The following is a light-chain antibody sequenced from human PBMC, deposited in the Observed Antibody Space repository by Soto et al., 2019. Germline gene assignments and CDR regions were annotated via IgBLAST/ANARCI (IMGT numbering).Light chain of an antibody. J-gene: IGLJ2*01. CDR1: TSDVGGYDH. CDR3: TSYTSGSTVV. Sequence: QSALTQPPSVSGSPGQSITVSCTGTTSDVGGYDHVNWYQQHPGKAPKPMIFDVSNRPSGVSTRFSGSKSGNAASLTISGLQAEDEADYYCTSYTSGSTVVFGTGTKLTVL. V-gene: IGLV2-14*03. CDR2: DVS.